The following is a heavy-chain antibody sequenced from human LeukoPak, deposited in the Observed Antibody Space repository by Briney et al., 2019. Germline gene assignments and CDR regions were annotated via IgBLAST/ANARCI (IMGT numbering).Heavy chain of an antibody. CDR2: INAGNGHT. Sequence: ASVKVSCKASGYAFTDYAMHWVRQAPGQRPEWMGWINAGNGHTEYSQKFQGRVTIGRDTSASTAYMELSSLRSEDTAVYYCARVYCSSTSCHYYFDYWGQGTLVTVSS. CDR1: GYAFTDYA. J-gene: IGHJ4*02. CDR3: ARVYCSSTSCHYYFDY. V-gene: IGHV1-3*01. D-gene: IGHD2-2*01.